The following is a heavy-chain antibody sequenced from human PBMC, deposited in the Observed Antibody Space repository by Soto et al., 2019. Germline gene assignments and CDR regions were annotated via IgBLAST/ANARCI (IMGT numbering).Heavy chain of an antibody. CDR1: GGSISSGGYY. CDR3: ARAYGSGYMDV. D-gene: IGHD3-10*01. CDR2: IYYSGST. J-gene: IGHJ6*02. V-gene: IGHV4-31*03. Sequence: QVQLQESGPGLVKPSQTLSLTCTVSGGSISSGGYYWSWIRQHPGKGLEWIGYIYYSGSTYYNPSLKXRXTXSXYTSKNQCSLQLSSVTAADTAVYYCARAYGSGYMDVWGQGTTVTVSS.